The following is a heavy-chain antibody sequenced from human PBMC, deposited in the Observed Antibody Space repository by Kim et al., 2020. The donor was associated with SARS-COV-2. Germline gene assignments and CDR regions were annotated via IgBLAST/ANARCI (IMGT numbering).Heavy chain of an antibody. CDR2: NK. D-gene: IGHD3-10*01. Sequence: NKYYAESVKGRLTISRDNSKNTLYLQMNSLRAEDTAVYYCAKANSYYYAWGQGTLVTVSS. CDR3: AKANSYYYA. J-gene: IGHJ4*02. V-gene: IGHV3-30*02.